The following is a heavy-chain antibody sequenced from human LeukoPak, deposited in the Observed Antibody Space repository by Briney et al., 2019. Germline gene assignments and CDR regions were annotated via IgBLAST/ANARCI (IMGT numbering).Heavy chain of an antibody. J-gene: IGHJ4*02. Sequence: VASVKVSCKASGYTFTSYDINWVRQATGQGLEWMGWMNPNSGNTGYAQKFQGRVTMTRNTSISTAYMELSSLRSEDTAVYYCARVSERSMATSEGYYFDYWGQGTLVTVSS. V-gene: IGHV1-8*01. CDR2: MNPNSGNT. CDR3: ARVSERSMATSEGYYFDY. D-gene: IGHD5-24*01. CDR1: GYTFTSYD.